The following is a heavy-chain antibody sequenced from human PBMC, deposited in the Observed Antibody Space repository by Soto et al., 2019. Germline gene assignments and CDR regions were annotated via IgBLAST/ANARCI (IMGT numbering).Heavy chain of an antibody. CDR1: GFTFSTYW. Sequence: EVQLVESGGGLVQPGGSLRLSCAASGFTFSTYWMSWVRQAPGKGLEWEANIKQDGREEYYVDSVKGRFTISRDNAKQSLYLQTNSLRGEDTAVYYCASTHGSYYAWDYWGQGTLVTVSS. D-gene: IGHD3-10*01. CDR2: IKQDGREE. CDR3: ASTHGSYYAWDY. V-gene: IGHV3-7*02. J-gene: IGHJ4*02.